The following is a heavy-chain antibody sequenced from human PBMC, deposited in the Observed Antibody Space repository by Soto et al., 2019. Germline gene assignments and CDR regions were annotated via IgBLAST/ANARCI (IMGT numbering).Heavy chain of an antibody. CDR1: GYTFTSYA. V-gene: IGHV1-3*01. Sequence: GASVKVSCKASGYTFTSYAMHWVRQAPGQRLEWMGWINAGNGNTKYSQKFQGRVTITRDTSASTAYMELSSLRSEDTAVYYCARAAYYYGSGSYYSHYYYYMDVWAKGTTVTVSS. D-gene: IGHD3-10*01. CDR2: INAGNGNT. CDR3: ARAAYYYGSGSYYSHYYYYMDV. J-gene: IGHJ6*03.